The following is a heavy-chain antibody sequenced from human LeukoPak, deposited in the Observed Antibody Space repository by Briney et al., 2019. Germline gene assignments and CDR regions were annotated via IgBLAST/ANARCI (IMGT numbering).Heavy chain of an antibody. CDR2: ISRSSHNT. V-gene: IGHV3-11*05. CDR3: AKVKVGGTIDY. CDR1: GFTFSHFY. J-gene: IGHJ4*02. D-gene: IGHD1-26*01. Sequence: GGSERLSCAASGFTFSHFYMSWIRQAPGKGLESVSYISRSSHNTNYADSVKGRFTISRDNTKNSLYLQMNSLRAEDTAVYYCAKVKVGGTIDYWGQGTMFT.